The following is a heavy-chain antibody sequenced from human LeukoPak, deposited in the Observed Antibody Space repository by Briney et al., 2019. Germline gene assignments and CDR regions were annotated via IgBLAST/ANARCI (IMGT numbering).Heavy chain of an antibody. Sequence: PGGSLRLSCAASGFTFSNAWMTWVRQTPGKGLEWVGRIKSKSDGGTTDYAAPVKGRFTISRDDSKSTLYLHMNSLKTEDTALYFCTTAGLTMIRVGALDYWGQGTLVTVSS. V-gene: IGHV3-15*05. CDR2: IKSKSDGGTT. CDR1: GFTFSNAW. D-gene: IGHD3-10*01. J-gene: IGHJ4*02. CDR3: TTAGLTMIRVGALDY.